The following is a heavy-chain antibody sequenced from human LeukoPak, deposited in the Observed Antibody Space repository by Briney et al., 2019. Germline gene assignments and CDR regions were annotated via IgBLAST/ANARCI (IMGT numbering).Heavy chain of an antibody. Sequence: ASVKVSCKASGYTFTGYYMHWVRQAPGQGLEWMGWINPNSGGTNYAQKFQGRVTMTRDTSISTAYMELSRLRSDDTAVYYCARGTRYDFWSGYYPPPFDYWGQGTLVTVSS. CDR1: GYTFTGYY. CDR3: ARGTRYDFWSGYYPPPFDY. J-gene: IGHJ4*02. D-gene: IGHD3-3*01. CDR2: INPNSGGT. V-gene: IGHV1-2*02.